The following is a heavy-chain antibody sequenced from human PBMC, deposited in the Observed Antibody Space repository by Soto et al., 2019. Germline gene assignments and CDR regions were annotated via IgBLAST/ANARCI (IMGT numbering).Heavy chain of an antibody. Sequence: GGSLRLYCAASGFTFSSYGMHWVRHAPGKGLEWVAVIWYDGSNKYYADSVKGRFTISRDNSKNTLYLQMNSLRAEDTAVYYCARADSGSFDYWGQRTRVSASS. CDR2: IWYDGSNK. J-gene: IGHJ4*02. CDR1: GFTFSSYG. V-gene: IGHV3-33*01. D-gene: IGHD6-19*01. CDR3: ARADSGSFDY.